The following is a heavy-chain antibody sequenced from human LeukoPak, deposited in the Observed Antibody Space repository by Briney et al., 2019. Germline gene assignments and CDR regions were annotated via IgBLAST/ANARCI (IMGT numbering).Heavy chain of an antibody. Sequence: GGSLRLSCAASGITFSSYEMNWVRQAPGKGPEWVSYISSSGSTIYYADSVKGRFTISRDNAKNSLYLQMNSLRAEDTAVYYCARDLVGSTNGVWGQGTLVTVSS. V-gene: IGHV3-48*03. CDR2: ISSSGSTI. D-gene: IGHD2-8*01. J-gene: IGHJ4*02. CDR1: GITFSSYE. CDR3: ARDLVGSTNGV.